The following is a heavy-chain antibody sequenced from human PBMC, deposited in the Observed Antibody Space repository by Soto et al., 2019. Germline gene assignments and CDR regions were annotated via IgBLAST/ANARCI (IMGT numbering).Heavy chain of an antibody. J-gene: IGHJ4*02. D-gene: IGHD3-10*01. V-gene: IGHV4-31*03. CDR1: GASISSRGYY. CDR3: ANHYYSFDY. Sequence: QVQLQEAGPGLVKPSQTLSLTCTVSGASISSRGYYWSWIRQHPGKGLEWIGYIFYSGSTYYNPSHKSRITISVDTAKNQFSMKLSSVTAADTSVYYCANHYYSFDYWGQGTLVTVSS. CDR2: IFYSGST.